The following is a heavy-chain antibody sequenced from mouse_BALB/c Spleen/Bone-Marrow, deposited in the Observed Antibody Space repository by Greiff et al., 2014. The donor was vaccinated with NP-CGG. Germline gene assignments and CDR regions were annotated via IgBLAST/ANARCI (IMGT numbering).Heavy chain of an antibody. V-gene: IGHV5-6*02. Sequence: DVMLVESGGDLVKPGGSLKLSCAASGFTFSTYGMSWVRQTPDERLEWVATISSGGGYTYYPDSVKGRFTISRDNANNTLYLQMSSLKSEDTAMYYCTRQRNWDHYAMDYWGQGTSVTVSS. J-gene: IGHJ4*01. CDR2: ISSGGGYT. D-gene: IGHD4-1*01. CDR1: GFTFSTYG. CDR3: TRQRNWDHYAMDY.